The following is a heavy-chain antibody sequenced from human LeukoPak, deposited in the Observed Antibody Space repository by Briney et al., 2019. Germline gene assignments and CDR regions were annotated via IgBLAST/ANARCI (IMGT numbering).Heavy chain of an antibody. Sequence: ASVKVSCKASGGTFSSYAISWVRQAPGQGLEWMGGIIPIFGTANYAQKFQGRVTMTEDTSTDTAYMELSSLRSEDTAVYYCATDKYYYDSSGYYFVDYWGQGTLVTVSS. J-gene: IGHJ4*02. V-gene: IGHV1-69*06. CDR1: GGTFSSYA. CDR3: ATDKYYYDSSGYYFVDY. CDR2: IIPIFGTA. D-gene: IGHD3-22*01.